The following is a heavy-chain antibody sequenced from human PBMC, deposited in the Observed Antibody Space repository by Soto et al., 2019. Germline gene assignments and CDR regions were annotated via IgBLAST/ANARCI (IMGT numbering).Heavy chain of an antibody. J-gene: IGHJ4*02. CDR1: GGSISSGGYY. CDR2: IYYSGSA. Sequence: SETLSLTCTVSGGSISSGGYYWSWIRQHPGKGLEWIGYIYYSGSAYYNPSLKSRVTISVDTSKNQFSLKLSSVTAADTAVYYCGYYYYDSSGHNWGQGTLVTVSS. V-gene: IGHV4-31*03. D-gene: IGHD3-22*01. CDR3: GYYYYDSSGHN.